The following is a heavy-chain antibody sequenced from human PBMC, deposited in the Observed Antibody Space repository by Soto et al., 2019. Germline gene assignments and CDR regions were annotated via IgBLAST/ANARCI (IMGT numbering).Heavy chain of an antibody. CDR3: AKDPCGVCYVLSYYYGMDV. CDR2: ISGSGGST. Sequence: EVQLLESGGGLVQPGGSLRLSCAASGFTFSSYAMSWVRQAPGKGLEWVSAISGSGGSTYYADSVKGRFTISKDNSKNTLYLQMNSLRAEDTAVYYCAKDPCGVCYVLSYYYGMDVWGQGTTVTVSS. J-gene: IGHJ6*02. CDR1: GFTFSSYA. V-gene: IGHV3-23*01. D-gene: IGHD2-8*02.